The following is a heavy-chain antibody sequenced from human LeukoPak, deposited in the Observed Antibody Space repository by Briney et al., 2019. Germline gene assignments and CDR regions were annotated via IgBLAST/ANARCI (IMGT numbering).Heavy chain of an antibody. CDR3: ARAGTAVAGTRFDY. D-gene: IGHD6-19*01. CDR1: GGSISSYY. J-gene: IGHJ4*02. CDR2: IYTSGST. V-gene: IGHV4-4*07. Sequence: PSETLSLTCTVSGGSISSYYWSWIRQPAGKGLEGIGRIYTSGSTNYNPSLKSRVTMSVDTSKNQFSLKLSSVTAADTAVYYCARAGTAVAGTRFDYWGQGTLVTVSS.